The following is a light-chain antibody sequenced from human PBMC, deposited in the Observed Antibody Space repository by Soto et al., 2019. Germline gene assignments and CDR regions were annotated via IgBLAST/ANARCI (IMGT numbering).Light chain of an antibody. J-gene: IGKJ2*01. CDR3: QQLNSYPQYT. Sequence: DIQLTQSPSFLSASVGDRDTITCRASQGISSYLAWYQQKPGKAPKLLIYAASTLQSGVPSRFSGSGSGTEFTLTISSLPPEDFATYYCQQLNSYPQYTFGQGTKLEIK. V-gene: IGKV1-9*01. CDR2: AAS. CDR1: QGISSY.